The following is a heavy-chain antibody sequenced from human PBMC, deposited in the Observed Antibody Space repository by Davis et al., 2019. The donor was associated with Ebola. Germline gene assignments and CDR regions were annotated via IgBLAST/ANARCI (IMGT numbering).Heavy chain of an antibody. Sequence: PGGSLRLSCAASGFTFSSYSMNWVRQAPGKGLEWVSYISSSSSTIYYADSVKGRFTISRDNAKNSLYLQMNSLRAEDTALYYCAKNRGGDYYYYGMDVWGQGTTVTVSS. J-gene: IGHJ6*02. CDR1: GFTFSSYS. D-gene: IGHD3-16*01. CDR3: AKNRGGDYYYYGMDV. V-gene: IGHV3-48*01. CDR2: ISSSSSTI.